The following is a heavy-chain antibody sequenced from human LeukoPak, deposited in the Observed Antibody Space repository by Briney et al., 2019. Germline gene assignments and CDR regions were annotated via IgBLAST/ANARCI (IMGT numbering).Heavy chain of an antibody. Sequence: GGSLRLSCAASGFTFSSYAMSWVRQAPGKGLEWVSAISGNGGSTYYADSVKGRFTISRDNSKNTLYLQMNSLRAEDTAVYYCAKDPTMIVVVVPDYWGQGTLVTVSS. CDR3: AKDPTMIVVVVPDY. D-gene: IGHD3-22*01. V-gene: IGHV3-23*01. J-gene: IGHJ4*02. CDR2: ISGNGGST. CDR1: GFTFSSYA.